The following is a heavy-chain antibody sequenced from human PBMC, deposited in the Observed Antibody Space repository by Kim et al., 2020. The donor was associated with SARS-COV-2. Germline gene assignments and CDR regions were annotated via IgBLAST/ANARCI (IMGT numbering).Heavy chain of an antibody. V-gene: IGHV1-46*01. CDR2: INPSGGST. CDR3: ARDLTIFGVVINYYYGMDV. D-gene: IGHD3-3*01. CDR1: GYTFTSYY. J-gene: IGHJ6*02. Sequence: ASVKVSCKASGYTFTSYYMHWVRQAPGQGLEWMVIINPSGGSTSYAQKFQGRVTMTRDTSTSTVYMELSSLRSEDTAVYYCARDLTIFGVVINYYYGMDVWGQGTTVTVSS.